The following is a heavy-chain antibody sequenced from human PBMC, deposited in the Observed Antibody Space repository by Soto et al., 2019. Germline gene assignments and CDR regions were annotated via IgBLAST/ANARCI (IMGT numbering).Heavy chain of an antibody. V-gene: IGHV5-51*01. CDR1: GYSFTSYW. D-gene: IGHD3-9*01. Sequence: GESLKISCXGSGYSFTSYWIGWVRQMPGKGLEWMGIIYPGDSDTRYSPSFQGQVTISADKSISTAYLQWSSLKASDTAMYYCARSVLTGYPLAPSGGMDVWGQGTTVTVSS. J-gene: IGHJ6*02. CDR2: IYPGDSDT. CDR3: ARSVLTGYPLAPSGGMDV.